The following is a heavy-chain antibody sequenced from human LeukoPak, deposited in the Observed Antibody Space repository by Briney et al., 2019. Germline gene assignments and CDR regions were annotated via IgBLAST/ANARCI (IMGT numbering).Heavy chain of an antibody. CDR2: MNPNSGNT. J-gene: IGHJ3*02. V-gene: IGHV1-8*03. D-gene: IGHD4-11*01. CDR3: ARLHDYSDAFDI. Sequence: ASVKVSCKASGGTFSSYDINWVRQATGQGLEWMGWMNPNSGNTGYAQKFQGRVTITRNTSISTAYMELSSLRSEDTAVYYCARLHDYSDAFDIWGQGTMVTVSS. CDR1: GGTFSSYD.